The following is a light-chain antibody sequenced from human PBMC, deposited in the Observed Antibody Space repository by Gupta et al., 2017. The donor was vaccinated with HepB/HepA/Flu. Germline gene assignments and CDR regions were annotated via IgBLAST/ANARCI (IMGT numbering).Light chain of an antibody. CDR3: QHRTDSCT. V-gene: IGKV3-11*01. Sequence: IVLTQSPATLSLSPGERATRSCRDSQRISTYLAWYQQKPGQPPRLLIYDAANMAMGITGRFRGGGDVKDFTLTSSSREHEDCAVYYVQHRTDSCTFGQGTKLEI. J-gene: IGKJ2*02. CDR1: QRISTY. CDR2: DAA.